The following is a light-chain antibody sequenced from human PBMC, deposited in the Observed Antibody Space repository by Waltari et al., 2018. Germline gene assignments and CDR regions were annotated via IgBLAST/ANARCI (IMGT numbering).Light chain of an antibody. CDR2: AAS. CDR1: QGIRND. J-gene: IGKJ2*02. V-gene: IGKV1-17*01. CDR3: QQRYNFGT. Sequence: DIQMTQSPSSLSASIGDRVTITCRASQGIRNDLGWYQQKPGKAPKRLIYAASSLQSGVPSRFSGSGSGTEFTLTISSLEPEDFAVYYCQQRYNFGTFGQGTKLEIK.